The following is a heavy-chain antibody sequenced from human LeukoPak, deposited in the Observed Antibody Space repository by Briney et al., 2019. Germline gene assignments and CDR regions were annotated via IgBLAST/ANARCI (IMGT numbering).Heavy chain of an antibody. CDR2: ITGSGDST. J-gene: IGHJ4*02. Sequence: GGSLRLSCAASGFTFDDYAMHWVRQAPGKGLEWVSAITGSGDSTYYADSVKGRFTISRDNSKNTLYLQMNSLRAEDTAVYYCTKGTIWLPFDYWGQGTLVTVSS. CDR3: TKGTIWLPFDY. D-gene: IGHD5-18*01. CDR1: GFTFDDYA. V-gene: IGHV3-23*01.